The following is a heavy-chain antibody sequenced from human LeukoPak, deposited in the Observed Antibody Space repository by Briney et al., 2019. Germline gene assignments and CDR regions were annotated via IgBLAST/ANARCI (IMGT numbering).Heavy chain of an antibody. D-gene: IGHD2-2*01. V-gene: IGHV1-69*05. Sequence: ASVKVSCKASGGTFSSYAISWVRQAPGQGLEWMGGIIPIFGTANYAQKFQGRVTITTDESTSTAYMELSSLRSEDTAVYYCARAWETPAATLPTYYYYYMDVWGKGTTVTVSS. J-gene: IGHJ6*03. CDR2: IIPIFGTA. CDR3: ARAWETPAATLPTYYYYYMDV. CDR1: GGTFSSYA.